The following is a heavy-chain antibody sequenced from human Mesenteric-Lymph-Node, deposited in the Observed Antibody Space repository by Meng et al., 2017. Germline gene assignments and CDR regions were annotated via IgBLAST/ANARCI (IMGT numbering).Heavy chain of an antibody. Sequence: SETLSLTCAVYGGSFSSYYWGWIRQPPGKGLEWIGSIYYSGSTYYNPSLKSRVTISVDTSKNQFSLKLSSVTAADTAVYYCARDFQDNPGYYYGMDVWGQGTTVTVSS. D-gene: IGHD1-1*01. CDR2: IYYSGST. J-gene: IGHJ6*02. CDR1: GGSFSSYY. CDR3: ARDFQDNPGYYYGMDV. V-gene: IGHV4-39*07.